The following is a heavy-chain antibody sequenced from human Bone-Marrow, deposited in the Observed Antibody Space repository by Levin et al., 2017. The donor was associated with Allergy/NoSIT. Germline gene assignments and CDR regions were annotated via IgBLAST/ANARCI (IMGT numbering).Heavy chain of an antibody. Sequence: ASVKVSCAASGFTFRTHDMHWVRQGTGKGLEWVSTIGTAGDTYYPDSVRGRFTISRENAKNSLYLQMNSLSAGDTAVYYCARYNYEYNALDIWGQGTMVTVSS. J-gene: IGHJ3*02. CDR2: IGTAGDT. V-gene: IGHV3-13*01. CDR3: ARYNYEYNALDI. D-gene: IGHD5-18*01. CDR1: GFTFRTHD.